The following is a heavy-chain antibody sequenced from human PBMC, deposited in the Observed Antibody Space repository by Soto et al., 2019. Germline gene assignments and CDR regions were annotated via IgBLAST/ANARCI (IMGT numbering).Heavy chain of an antibody. CDR2: ISAYNANT. CDR1: GYTLTRND. Sequence: ASVKVSCKACGYTLTRNDISWVRQAPGQGLEWTGWISAYNANTNHPQQLQGRVTMTTDTSTSTAYMELRSLRSDDPAVYYCARDEEQLARGWFAPWGQGTLVTVSS. CDR3: ARDEEQLARGWFAP. V-gene: IGHV1-18*04. J-gene: IGHJ5*02. D-gene: IGHD6-13*01.